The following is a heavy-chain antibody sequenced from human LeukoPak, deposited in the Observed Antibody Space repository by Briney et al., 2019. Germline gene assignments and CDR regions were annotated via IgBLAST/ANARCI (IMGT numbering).Heavy chain of an antibody. CDR2: IKQDGSEK. J-gene: IGHJ4*02. CDR1: GFTFSSYW. D-gene: IGHD3-10*01. V-gene: IGHV3-7*01. Sequence: GGSLRLSCADSGFTFSSYWMSWVRQAPGKGLEWVANIKQDGSEKYYVDSVKGRFTISRDNAENSLYLQMNSLRAEDTAVYYCARSSTARGGDDYWGQGTLVTVSS. CDR3: ARSSTARGGDDY.